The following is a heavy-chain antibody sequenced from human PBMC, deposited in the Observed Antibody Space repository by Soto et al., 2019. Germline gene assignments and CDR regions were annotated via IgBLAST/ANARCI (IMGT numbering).Heavy chain of an antibody. CDR3: VTYSNGYYYFDF. Sequence: PGESLKISCKGSGYSFPNYWIGWVRQMPGKGLEWMGIIYPGDSDTRYGPSFQGQVTISVDKSISTAYLQWSSLRASDTAMYYCVTYSNGYYYFDFWGQGTLVTVSS. D-gene: IGHD6-19*01. CDR1: GYSFPNYW. V-gene: IGHV5-51*01. J-gene: IGHJ4*02. CDR2: IYPGDSDT.